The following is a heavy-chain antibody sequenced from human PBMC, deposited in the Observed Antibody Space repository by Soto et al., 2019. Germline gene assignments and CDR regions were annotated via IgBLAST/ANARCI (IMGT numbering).Heavy chain of an antibody. CDR1: GYSFTTYW. D-gene: IGHD1-1*01. CDR3: TRGNTASRSTDF. V-gene: IGHV5-51*01. Sequence: GESLKISCQASGYSFTTYWIAWVRQMPGKDLEWMGIIYPDDSDTRYSPSFQGQVTFSADESISTAYLQWSSLRASDTAMYYRTRGNTASRSTDFWGQGTLVTVSS. CDR2: IYPDDSDT. J-gene: IGHJ4*02.